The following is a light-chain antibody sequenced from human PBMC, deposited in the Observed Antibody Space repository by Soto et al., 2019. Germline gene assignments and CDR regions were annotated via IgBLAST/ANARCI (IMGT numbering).Light chain of an antibody. Sequence: QSALTQPASVSGSPGQSITISCTGTSSDVGRYNYVSWYQQHPGKAPKLLIYGVSNRPSGVSNRFSGSKSANTASLTISGLQPGDEADYYCNSFTTSSTYVFGTGTKLTVL. V-gene: IGLV2-14*03. J-gene: IGLJ1*01. CDR3: NSFTTSSTYV. CDR2: GVS. CDR1: SSDVGRYNY.